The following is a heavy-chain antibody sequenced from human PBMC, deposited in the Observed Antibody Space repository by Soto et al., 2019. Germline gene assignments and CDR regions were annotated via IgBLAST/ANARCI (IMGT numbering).Heavy chain of an antibody. CDR1: GYSFTSYW. CDR2: IYPGDSDT. D-gene: IGHD3-16*01. Sequence: ESLKISCKGSGYSFTSYWIGWVRQMPGKGLEWMGIIYPGDSDTRYSPSFQGQVTISADKSISTAYLQWSSLKASDTAMYYCARLGAPEGGAVIAFDIWGQGTMVTVSS. V-gene: IGHV5-51*01. J-gene: IGHJ3*02. CDR3: ARLGAPEGGAVIAFDI.